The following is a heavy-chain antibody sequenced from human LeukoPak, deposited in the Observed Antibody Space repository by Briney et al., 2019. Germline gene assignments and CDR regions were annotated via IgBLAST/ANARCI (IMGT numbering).Heavy chain of an antibody. J-gene: IGHJ5*02. CDR2: IWYDGSNK. D-gene: IGHD2-2*01. CDR3: ARDREWRDYCSSTSCFNWFDP. CDR1: GFTFSSYG. V-gene: IGHV3-33*01. Sequence: GGSLRLSCAASGFTFSSYGMHWVRQAPGKGLEWVAVIWYDGSNKYYADSVKGRFTISRDNSKNTLYLQMNSLRAEDTAVYYCARDREWRDYCSSTSCFNWFDPWGQGTLVTVSS.